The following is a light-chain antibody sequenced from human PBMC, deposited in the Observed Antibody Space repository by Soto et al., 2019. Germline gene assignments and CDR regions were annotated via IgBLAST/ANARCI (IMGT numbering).Light chain of an antibody. CDR1: SSDVGSYNF. CDR2: DDS. Sequence: QSVLTQPASVSGSPGQSITISCTGTSSDVGSYNFVSWYQQHPGKAPKLMIYDDSKRPSGVSNRFSGSKSGNTASLTISGLQAEDEADYYCCSYAGSSTDVFGTGTKLTVL. V-gene: IGLV2-23*01. J-gene: IGLJ1*01. CDR3: CSYAGSSTDV.